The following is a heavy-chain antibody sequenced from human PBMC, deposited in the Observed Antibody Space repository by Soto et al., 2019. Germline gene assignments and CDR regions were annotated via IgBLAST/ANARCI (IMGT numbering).Heavy chain of an antibody. CDR2: ISGSGGST. CDR3: AKVEMWLDYFYGMDV. CDR1: GFTFSSYA. D-gene: IGHD6-19*01. J-gene: IGHJ6*02. V-gene: IGHV3-23*01. Sequence: PGGSLRLCCAASGFTFSSYAMSWVRQAPGKGLEWVSAISGSGGSTYYADSVKGRFTISRDNSKNTLYLQMNSPRAEDTAVYYCAKVEMWLDYFYGMDVWGQGTTVTVSS.